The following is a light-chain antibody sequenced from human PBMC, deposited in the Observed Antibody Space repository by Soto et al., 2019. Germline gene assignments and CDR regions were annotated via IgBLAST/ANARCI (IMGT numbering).Light chain of an antibody. CDR2: AAS. Sequence: IQLTQSPSSLSASVGDSVTITCRASQGISRYLAWYQQKAGRAPKLLISAASTLQSGVPSRFSGSGSGTDFTLTISSLQPEDFALYYCQQYSGSPRTFGQGTKVEVK. V-gene: IGKV1-9*01. CDR3: QQYSGSPRT. J-gene: IGKJ1*01. CDR1: QGISRY.